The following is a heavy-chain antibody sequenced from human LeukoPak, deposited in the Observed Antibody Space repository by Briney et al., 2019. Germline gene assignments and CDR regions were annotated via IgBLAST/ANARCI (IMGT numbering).Heavy chain of an antibody. D-gene: IGHD6-13*01. CDR2: IIPIFGTA. V-gene: IGHV1-69*05. J-gene: IGHJ5*02. CDR1: GGTFSSYA. Sequence: SVTVSCKASGGTFSSYAISWVRQAPGQGLEWMGGIIPIFGTANYAQKFQGRVTITTDESTSTAYMELSSLRSEDTAVYYCARGRGAAGTGNNWFDPWGQGTLVTVSS. CDR3: ARGRGAAGTGNNWFDP.